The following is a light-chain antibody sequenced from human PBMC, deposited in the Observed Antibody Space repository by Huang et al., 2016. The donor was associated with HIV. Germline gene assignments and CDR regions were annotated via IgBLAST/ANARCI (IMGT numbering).Light chain of an antibody. Sequence: IQLTQSPSSLSASVGDRVTITCRASQGISSYLALYQQKPGKAPKLLIYAASTLQSGVPSRFSGSGSGTDFTLTISSLQPEDFATYYCQQLNSYPPLTFGPGTKVDIK. J-gene: IGKJ3*01. CDR3: QQLNSYPPLT. CDR2: AAS. V-gene: IGKV1-9*01. CDR1: QGISSY.